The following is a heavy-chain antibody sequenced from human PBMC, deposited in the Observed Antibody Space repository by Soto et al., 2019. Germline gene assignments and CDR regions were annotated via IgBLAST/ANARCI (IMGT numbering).Heavy chain of an antibody. Sequence: PGGSLRLSCAASGFTFSSYAMSWVRQAPGKGLEWVSAISGSGGSTYYADTVKGRFTISRDNSKNTLYLQMNSLRAEDTAEYYYAKFPPPPDYDFWSGYYVPFDYWGQGTLVTVSS. J-gene: IGHJ4*02. D-gene: IGHD3-3*01. CDR1: GFTFSSYA. V-gene: IGHV3-23*01. CDR3: AKFPPPPDYDFWSGYYVPFDY. CDR2: ISGSGGST.